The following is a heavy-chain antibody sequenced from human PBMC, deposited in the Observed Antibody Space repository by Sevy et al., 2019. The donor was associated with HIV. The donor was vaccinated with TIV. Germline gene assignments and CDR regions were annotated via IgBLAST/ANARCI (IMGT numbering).Heavy chain of an antibody. CDR3: AREVERGHDY. D-gene: IGHD1-26*01. V-gene: IGHV3-74*01. CDR1: GFSFRNYW. J-gene: IGHJ4*02. CDR2: ISFDGSTT. Sequence: GRSLRLSCAASGFSFRNYWMHWVRQAPGKGLVWVSRISFDGSTTTYADSVKGRFTISRDNAKNTLYLQMNSLRAEDTAVYYCAREVERGHDYWGQGTLVTVSS.